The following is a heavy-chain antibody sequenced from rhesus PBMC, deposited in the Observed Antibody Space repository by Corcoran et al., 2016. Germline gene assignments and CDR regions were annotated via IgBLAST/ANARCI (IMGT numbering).Heavy chain of an antibody. Sequence: QVTLKESGPALVKPTQTLMLTCTFSGFSLSTSGMGVGWIRQPSRKTLEWHAHIYRDEDKLYSTSLKSRLTISKDTSKNQVVLTMTNVDPVDTATYYCARRLSGRGGFDVWGPGVLVTVSS. CDR3: ARRLSGRGGFDV. CDR1: GFSLSTSGMG. CDR2: IYRDEDK. V-gene: IGHV2-1*01. D-gene: IGHD1-1*01. J-gene: IGHJ5-1*01.